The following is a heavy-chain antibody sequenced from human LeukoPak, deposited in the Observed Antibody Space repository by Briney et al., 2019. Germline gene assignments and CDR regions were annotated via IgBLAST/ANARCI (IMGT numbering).Heavy chain of an antibody. CDR2: INPSGGST. V-gene: IGHV1-46*01. J-gene: IGHJ4*02. CDR3: ARPYCSSTSCQRPFDY. D-gene: IGHD2-2*01. CDR1: GYTFTSYY. Sequence: ASVKVSCKASGYTFTSYYMHWVRQAPGQGLEWMGIINPSGGSTSYAQKFQGRVTMTRDTSTSTVYMELSSLRSEDMAVYYCARPYCSSTSCQRPFDYWGQGTLVTVSS.